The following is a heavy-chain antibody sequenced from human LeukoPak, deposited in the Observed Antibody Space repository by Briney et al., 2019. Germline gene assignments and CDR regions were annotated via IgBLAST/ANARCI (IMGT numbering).Heavy chain of an antibody. D-gene: IGHD1-1*01. CDR1: GFTFRSHS. CDR3: AIIGYNWRLDY. J-gene: IGHJ4*02. Sequence: GGSLRLSCAASGFTFRSHSMNWVRQAPGKGLEWISYIHSGDSTTYYADSVKGRFTISRDNAKNSLYLQMKSLGAEDTAIYYCAIIGYNWRLDYWGQGVLVTVSS. V-gene: IGHV3-48*04. CDR2: IHSGDSTT.